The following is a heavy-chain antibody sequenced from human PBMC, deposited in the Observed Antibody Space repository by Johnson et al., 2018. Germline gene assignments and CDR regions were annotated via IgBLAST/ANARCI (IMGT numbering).Heavy chain of an antibody. Sequence: QVQLVQSGAEVKKPGASVKVSCKASGYTFTNSDIHWVRQAPGQRLEWMGWINAGNGNTKYSQKCQGRVTITRDPSASTAYMELSSLTSEDTAVYYCARGYYDISGYYAFDIWGQGTMVTVSS. J-gene: IGHJ3*02. CDR2: INAGNGNT. CDR1: GYTFTNSD. D-gene: IGHD3-22*01. V-gene: IGHV1-3*01. CDR3: ARGYYDISGYYAFDI.